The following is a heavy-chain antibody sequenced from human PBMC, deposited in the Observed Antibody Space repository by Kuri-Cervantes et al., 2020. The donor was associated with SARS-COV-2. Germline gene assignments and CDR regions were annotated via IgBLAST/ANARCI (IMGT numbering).Heavy chain of an antibody. CDR2: ISSSGNNM. J-gene: IGHJ4*02. V-gene: IGHV3-11*04. CDR3: ARDPNYYDSSANEGFDY. Sequence: GGSLRLSCAASGSTFNDYCMGWIRQAPGKGLEWVSYISSSGNNMYYADSVKGRFTISRDDATNSLHLQLNSLRAEDTAVYYCARDPNYYDSSANEGFDYWGQGTLVTVSS. D-gene: IGHD3-22*01. CDR1: GSTFNDYC.